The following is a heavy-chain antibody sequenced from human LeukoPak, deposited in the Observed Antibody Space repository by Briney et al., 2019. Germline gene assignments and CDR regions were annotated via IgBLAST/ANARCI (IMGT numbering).Heavy chain of an antibody. V-gene: IGHV3-33*08. Sequence: GGSLRLSCAASGFTFSDYYMSWIRQAPGTGLEWVAVMWYDGSNEAYADSVRGRFTISRDNSENRLYLQMSSLRVEDTAVYYCAREHTIAATGTHWFAPWGQGTLVTVSS. CDR1: GFTFSDYY. CDR2: MWYDGSNE. D-gene: IGHD6-13*01. J-gene: IGHJ5*02. CDR3: AREHTIAATGTHWFAP.